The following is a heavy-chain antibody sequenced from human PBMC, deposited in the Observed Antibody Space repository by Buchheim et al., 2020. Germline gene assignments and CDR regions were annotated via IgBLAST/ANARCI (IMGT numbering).Heavy chain of an antibody. CDR2: ISGGASST. CDR1: GFTFSSYA. CDR3: AKGVLGYCTNGVCPPFDY. J-gene: IGHJ4*02. Sequence: EVQLLESGGGLVQPGGSLRLSCAASGFTFSSYALSWVRQAPGKGLEWVSAISGGASSTHYADSVKGRFTISRDNSTNTLYLQMNSLRAEDTAVYYCAKGVLGYCTNGVCPPFDYWGQGTL. D-gene: IGHD2-8*01. V-gene: IGHV3-23*01.